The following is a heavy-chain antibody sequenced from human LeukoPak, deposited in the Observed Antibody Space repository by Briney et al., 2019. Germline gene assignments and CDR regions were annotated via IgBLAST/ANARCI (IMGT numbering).Heavy chain of an antibody. CDR2: INHSGST. V-gene: IGHV4-34*01. CDR1: GFTISGSF. D-gene: IGHD6-13*01. CDR3: ARGYSSSWYELGNWFDP. Sequence: GSLRLSCVASGFTISGSFMSWVRQVPGKGLEWIGEINHSGSTNYNPSLKSRVTISVDTSKNQFSLKLSSVTAADTAVYYCARGYSSSWYELGNWFDPWGQGTLVTVSS. J-gene: IGHJ5*02.